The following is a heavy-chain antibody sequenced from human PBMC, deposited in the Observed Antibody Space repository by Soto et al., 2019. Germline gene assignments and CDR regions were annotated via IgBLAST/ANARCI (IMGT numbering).Heavy chain of an antibody. CDR1: GFTFSSYA. CDR3: ARDCSSIRCYS. J-gene: IGHJ4*02. CDR2: FSGSGSST. Sequence: HPGGSLRLSCAASGFTFSSYAMIWVRQAPGKGLEWVSAFSGSGSSTYYADSVKGRFTISRDNSKNTFYLQMNSLRAEDTAVYYCARDCSSIRCYSWGQGTLVTVSS. D-gene: IGHD2-2*02. V-gene: IGHV3-23*01.